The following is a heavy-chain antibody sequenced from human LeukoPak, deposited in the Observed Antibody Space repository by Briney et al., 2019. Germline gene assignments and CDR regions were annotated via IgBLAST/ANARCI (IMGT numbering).Heavy chain of an antibody. Sequence: ASVKVSCKASGYTFTGYYMHWVRQAPGQGLEWMGWINPNSGGTNYAPKFQGTVTMTRDTSISTAYMELSRLRSDDTAVYYCARVYSGSYYYFDYWGQGTLVTVSS. CDR3: ARVYSGSYYYFDY. CDR1: GYTFTGYY. D-gene: IGHD1-26*01. J-gene: IGHJ4*02. V-gene: IGHV1-2*02. CDR2: INPNSGGT.